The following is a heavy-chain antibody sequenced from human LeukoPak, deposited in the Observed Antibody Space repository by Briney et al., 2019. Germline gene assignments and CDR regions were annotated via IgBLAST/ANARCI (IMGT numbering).Heavy chain of an antibody. CDR3: VRQGEGIAGAGSEY. V-gene: IGHV5-51*01. CDR1: GYSFTTYW. CDR2: FYPGASQT. J-gene: IGHJ4*02. Sequence: GESLKISCKASGYSFTTYWSGWVRQMPGKGLGWVVVFYPGASQTRYNPSFQGQVTMSADKAVKTAYLHWSSLKDSDTGIYYCVRQGEGIAGAGSEYWGQGTLVTVSS. D-gene: IGHD6-13*01.